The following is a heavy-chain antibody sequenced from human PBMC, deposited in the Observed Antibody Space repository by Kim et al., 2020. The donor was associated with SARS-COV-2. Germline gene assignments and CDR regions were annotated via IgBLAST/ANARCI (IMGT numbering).Heavy chain of an antibody. Sequence: GGSLRLSCASSGFTFSSYSMNWVRQAPGKGLEWVSSISSSSSYIYYADSVKGRFTISRDNAKNSLYLQMNSLRAEDTAVYYCARPMGATIDYYYGMDVWGQGTTVTVSS. D-gene: IGHD1-26*01. V-gene: IGHV3-21*01. CDR1: GFTFSSYS. CDR2: ISSSSSYI. CDR3: ARPMGATIDYYYGMDV. J-gene: IGHJ6*02.